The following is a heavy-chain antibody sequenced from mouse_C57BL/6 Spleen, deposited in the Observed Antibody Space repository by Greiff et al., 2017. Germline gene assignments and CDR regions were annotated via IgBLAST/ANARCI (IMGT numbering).Heavy chain of an antibody. CDR1: GYAFTNSL. V-gene: IGHV1-54*01. CDR2: INPGSGGT. CDR3: ARGGVVATHWYFDV. J-gene: IGHJ1*03. D-gene: IGHD1-1*01. Sequence: QVQLQQSGAELVRPGTSGRVSSKASGYAFTNSLLGGVKQRPGQGLEWIGVINPGSGGTNYNAKFKGKATLTADKSSSTAYMQLSSLTSEDSAVYFCARGGVVATHWYFDVWGTGTTVTVSS.